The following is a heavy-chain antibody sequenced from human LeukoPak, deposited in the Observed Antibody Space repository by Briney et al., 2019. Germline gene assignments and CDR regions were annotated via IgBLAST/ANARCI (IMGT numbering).Heavy chain of an antibody. Sequence: GGSLRLSCAASGFTFSSYWMSWVRQAPGKGLEWVANIKQDGSEKYYVDSVKGRFTISRDNAKNSLYLQMNSLRAEDTAVYYCARPYPNYDFWGTGAFDIWGQGTMVTVSS. CDR2: IKQDGSEK. D-gene: IGHD3-3*01. CDR1: GFTFSSYW. CDR3: ARPYPNYDFWGTGAFDI. V-gene: IGHV3-7*01. J-gene: IGHJ3*02.